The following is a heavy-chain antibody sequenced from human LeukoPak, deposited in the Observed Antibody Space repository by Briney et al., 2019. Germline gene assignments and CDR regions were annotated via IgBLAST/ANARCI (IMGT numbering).Heavy chain of an antibody. J-gene: IGHJ4*02. Sequence: GGSLTLSCLASGFTFISHEMNWVRQAPGTGLEWVAYISSNGSKKEYADSVKGRFTISRDNAKNSIHLQMDSLRGEDTAVYYCTRDPTENYDYIWESYHYAEYWGQGTLVTVSS. CDR2: ISSNGSKK. CDR3: TRDPTENYDYIWESYHYAEY. CDR1: GFTFISHE. V-gene: IGHV3-48*03. D-gene: IGHD3-16*02.